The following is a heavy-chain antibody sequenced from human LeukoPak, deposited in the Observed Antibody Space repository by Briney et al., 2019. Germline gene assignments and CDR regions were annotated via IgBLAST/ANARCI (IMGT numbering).Heavy chain of an antibody. D-gene: IGHD2-2*01. V-gene: IGHV1-69-2*01. Sequence: VKISCKDSGYTFTDYYMHWVQQAPGNGLEWMGRVDPEDGETIYAEKFQGRVTITADTSTDTAYMELSSLRSEDTAVYYCAISGFTQLLQGGYWGQGTLVTVSS. CDR1: GYTFTDYY. J-gene: IGHJ4*02. CDR2: VDPEDGET. CDR3: AISGFTQLLQGGY.